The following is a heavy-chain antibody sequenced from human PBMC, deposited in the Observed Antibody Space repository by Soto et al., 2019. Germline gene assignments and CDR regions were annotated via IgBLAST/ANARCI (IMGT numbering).Heavy chain of an antibody. J-gene: IGHJ4*02. CDR2: ISYDGSNE. CDR1: GFIFERYA. V-gene: IGHV3-30-3*01. D-gene: IGHD3-22*01. Sequence: QERLVESGGGVVQPGQYLRLSCAASGFIFERYAVHWVRQAPGKGLEWVAHISYDGSNENYADSVKGRFTISRDNSNDRLFLQMDSLRAEDTAMYFCAKGHHYYDTSGYFSDWGRGTLVIVSS. CDR3: AKGHHYYDTSGYFSD.